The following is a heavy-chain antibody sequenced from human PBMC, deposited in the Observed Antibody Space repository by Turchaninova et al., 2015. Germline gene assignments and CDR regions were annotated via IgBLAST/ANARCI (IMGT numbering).Heavy chain of an antibody. CDR1: GFTFSSYS. CDR2: ISSSGSTSTI. D-gene: IGHD4-17*01. Sequence: EVQLVESGGGLVQPGGSLGLACAASGFTFSSYSMNWVLQAPGKGLEWVSYISSSGSTSTIYYADSVKGRFTISRDNAKNLLYLQMNSLRHDDTAVYYCARGNYADYGYFHHWGQGTLVTVSS. V-gene: IGHV3-48*02. J-gene: IGHJ1*01. CDR3: ARGNYADYGYFHH.